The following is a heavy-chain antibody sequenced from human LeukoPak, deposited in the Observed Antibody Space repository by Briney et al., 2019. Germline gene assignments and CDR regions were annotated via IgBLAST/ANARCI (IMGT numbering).Heavy chain of an antibody. Sequence: GGSLRLSCAASGFTFSSYSMNWVRQAPGKGLEWVSVIYSGGSTYYADSVKGRFTISRDNSKNTLYLQMNSLRAEDTAVYYCAKDSGYDLEYFDYWGQGTLVTVSS. CDR3: AKDSGYDLEYFDY. CDR1: GFTFSSYS. J-gene: IGHJ4*02. CDR2: IYSGGST. D-gene: IGHD5-12*01. V-gene: IGHV3-53*01.